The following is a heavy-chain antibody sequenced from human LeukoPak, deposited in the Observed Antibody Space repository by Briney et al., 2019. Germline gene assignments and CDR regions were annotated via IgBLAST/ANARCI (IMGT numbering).Heavy chain of an antibody. J-gene: IGHJ6*02. CDR2: INTKTGNP. V-gene: IGHV7-4-1*02. D-gene: IGHD6-6*01. CDR3: ARDVIGQLAHYYGMDV. CDR1: GYSFTNYG. Sequence: ASVKVSCKTSGYSFTNYGMNWVRQAPGQGLEWMGWINTKTGNPTYAQTFTGRFVFSLDTSVSTAYLQISSLKAEDTAVYYCARDVIGQLAHYYGMDVWGQGTTVTVSS.